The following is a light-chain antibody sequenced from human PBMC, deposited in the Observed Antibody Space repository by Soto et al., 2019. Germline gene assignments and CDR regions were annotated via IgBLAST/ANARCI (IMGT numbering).Light chain of an antibody. CDR1: QSVATSS. V-gene: IGKV3-20*01. CDR2: GAS. CDR3: QEYGTSRT. Sequence: EIVLTQSPGTLSLSPGERATLSCRASQSVATSSLAWYQQKPGQPPRLLIYGASSRATGIPDRFSGSGSGTDFTLTISILEPEDFAVYYCQEYGTSRTFGQGTKVEIK. J-gene: IGKJ1*01.